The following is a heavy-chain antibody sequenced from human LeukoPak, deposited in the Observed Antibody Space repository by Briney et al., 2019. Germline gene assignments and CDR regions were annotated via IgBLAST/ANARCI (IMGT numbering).Heavy chain of an antibody. CDR1: GGSISSYY. Sequence: SETLSLTCTVSGGSISSYYWSWIRQPPGKGLEWIGYIYYSGSTNHNPSLKSRVTISVDTSKNQFSLKLSSVTAADTAAYYCARLRSGSTPPPPHYYYGLDVWGRGTTVIVSS. D-gene: IGHD1-26*01. CDR3: ARLRSGSTPPPPHYYYGLDV. CDR2: IYYSGST. J-gene: IGHJ6*02. V-gene: IGHV4-59*01.